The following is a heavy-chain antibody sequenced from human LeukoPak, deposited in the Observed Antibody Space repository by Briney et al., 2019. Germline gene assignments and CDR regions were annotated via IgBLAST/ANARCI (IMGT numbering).Heavy chain of an antibody. CDR2: ISGSGGDT. J-gene: IGHJ2*01. Sequence: GGSLRLSCAGSGFTFSSYAMSWVRQAPRKGLQWVSAISGSGGDTYYADSVKGRFTISRDKSKNTLYLQMDSLRAEDTAIYYCAKEVLDYEIPYWYFDLWGRGTLVTVSS. V-gene: IGHV3-23*01. D-gene: IGHD4-17*01. CDR3: AKEVLDYEIPYWYFDL. CDR1: GFTFSSYA.